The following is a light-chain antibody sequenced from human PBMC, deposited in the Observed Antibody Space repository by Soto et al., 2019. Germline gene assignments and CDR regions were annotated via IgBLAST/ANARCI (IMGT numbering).Light chain of an antibody. V-gene: IGKV1-5*03. J-gene: IGKJ1*01. CDR3: QQYDTYPWT. CDR2: KAS. CDR1: QIINIA. Sequence: DIQMTQSPSTLSASVGDRVTITCRASQIINIALAWYQQKPGKAPKLLIYKASSLESGAPSRFSGSGSGTEFTLTISSLQPDDFATSYCQQYDTYPWTFGQGTKVEIK.